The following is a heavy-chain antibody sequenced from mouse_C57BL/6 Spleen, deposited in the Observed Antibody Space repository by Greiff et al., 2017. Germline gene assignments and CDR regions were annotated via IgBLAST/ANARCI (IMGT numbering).Heavy chain of an antibody. CDR3: ARSLYGNYEGAMDY. J-gene: IGHJ4*01. D-gene: IGHD2-1*01. CDR1: GYTFTSYW. CDR2: IDPSDSET. Sequence: QVQLQQPGAELVRPGSSVKLSCKASGYTFTSYWMHWVKQRPIQGLEWIGNIDPSDSETHYNQKFKDKATLTVDKSSSTAYMQLSSLTSEDSAIYYCARSLYGNYEGAMDYWGQGTSVTVSS. V-gene: IGHV1-52*01.